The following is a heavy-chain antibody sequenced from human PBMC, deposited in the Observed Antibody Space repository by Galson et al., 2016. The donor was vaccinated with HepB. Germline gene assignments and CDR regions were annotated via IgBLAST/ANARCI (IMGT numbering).Heavy chain of an antibody. D-gene: IGHD3-22*01. CDR2: ISYDGNNK. Sequence: SLRLSCAASGFTFSNYTMHWVRQAPGKGLEWVAVISYDGNNKYYADSVKGRFTISRDISKNTLYLHMNSLRAEDTAVFYCARDSEWLGYSDSTGYPFDYWGQGTLVTVSS. V-gene: IGHV3-30*04. CDR3: ARDSEWLGYSDSTGYPFDY. CDR1: GFTFSNYT. J-gene: IGHJ4*02.